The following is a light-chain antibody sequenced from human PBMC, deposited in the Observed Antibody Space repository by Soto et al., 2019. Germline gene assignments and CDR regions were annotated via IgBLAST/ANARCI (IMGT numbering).Light chain of an antibody. CDR2: DVT. V-gene: IGLV2-14*01. Sequence: QSALTQPASVSGSPGQSITISCTGTSSDVGGYDYVSWYQQHPGKAPKLMIYDVTNRPSGVSNRFSGSKSGNTASLTISGLQAEDEADYYCISYASINTYVFGTGPTLTVL. CDR3: ISYASINTYV. J-gene: IGLJ1*01. CDR1: SSDVGGYDY.